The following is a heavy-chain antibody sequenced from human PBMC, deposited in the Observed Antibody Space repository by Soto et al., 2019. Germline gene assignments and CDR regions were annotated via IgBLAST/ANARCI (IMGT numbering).Heavy chain of an antibody. CDR1: GFTFSSYA. V-gene: IGHV3-30*01. CDR2: ISYDGSNK. Sequence: GGSLRLSCAASGFTFSSYAMHWVRQAPGKGLEWVAVISYDGSNKYYADSVKGRFTISRDNSKNTLYLQMNSLRAEDTAVYYCARAVTYIAARLLSLGYWGQGTLVTVSS. CDR3: ARAVTYIAARLLSLGY. D-gene: IGHD6-6*01. J-gene: IGHJ4*02.